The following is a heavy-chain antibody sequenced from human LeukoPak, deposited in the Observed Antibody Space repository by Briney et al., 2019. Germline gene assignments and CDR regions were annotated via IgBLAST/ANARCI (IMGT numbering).Heavy chain of an antibody. CDR2: MNPNNGKT. V-gene: IGHV1-8*03. Sequence: ASVKVSCKASGYIFTSLDINWVRQAPGQALEWMGWMNPNNGKTAYAQKFQGRVTITRNTAITTAYMELSSLRSDDTAVYYCARGHVSGGGLYYFNSWGQGTLVTVSS. CDR3: ARGHVSGGGLYYFNS. J-gene: IGHJ4*02. CDR1: GYIFTSLD. D-gene: IGHD2-8*02.